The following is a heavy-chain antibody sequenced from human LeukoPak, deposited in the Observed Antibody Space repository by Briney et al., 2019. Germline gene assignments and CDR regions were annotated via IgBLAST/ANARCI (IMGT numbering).Heavy chain of an antibody. D-gene: IGHD1-26*01. J-gene: IGHJ4*02. Sequence: PGGSRRLACAASGFTFASYSMNWVRQVPGKGLEWVSTISGGGGSTFYADSVKGRFTISRDNSKNTLYLQVNSLRAEDTAVYYCAKGGKWDVTPFDYWGQGTLVTVSS. CDR2: ISGGGGST. CDR3: AKGGKWDVTPFDY. V-gene: IGHV3-23*01. CDR1: GFTFASYS.